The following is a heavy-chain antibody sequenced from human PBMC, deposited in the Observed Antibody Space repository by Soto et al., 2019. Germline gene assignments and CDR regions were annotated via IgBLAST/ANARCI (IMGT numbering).Heavy chain of an antibody. V-gene: IGHV3-30*18. Sequence: QVQLVESGGGVVQPGRSLRLSCAASGFTFSSYGMHWVRQAPGKGLEWVAVIAYDGSNKYYADSVKGRFTISRDNSKNTLYLPMNHLRPENTAVYYCEKEGRYSSSRWFAPWGQGTLVTVSS. CDR3: EKEGRYSSSRWFAP. CDR2: IAYDGSNK. J-gene: IGHJ5*02. CDR1: GFTFSSYG. D-gene: IGHD6-6*01.